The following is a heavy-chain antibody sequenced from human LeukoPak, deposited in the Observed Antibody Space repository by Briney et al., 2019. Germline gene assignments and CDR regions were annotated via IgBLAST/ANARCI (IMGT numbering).Heavy chain of an antibody. CDR1: GFTVSSNY. J-gene: IGHJ4*02. CDR3: ARDHAYSYGFSYYFHS. D-gene: IGHD5-18*01. V-gene: IGHV3-66*01. Sequence: PGGSLRLSCAASGFTVSSNYISWVRQAPGMGLEWVSVIYSGGSTFYADSAKGRFTISRDNSKNMVYLQMNSLRAEDTAVYYCARDHAYSYGFSYYFHSWGQGTLVTVSS. CDR2: IYSGGST.